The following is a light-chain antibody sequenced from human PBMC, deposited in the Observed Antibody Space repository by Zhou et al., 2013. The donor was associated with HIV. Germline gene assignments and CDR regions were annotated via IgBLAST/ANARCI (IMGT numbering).Light chain of an antibody. V-gene: IGKV1-27*01. CDR1: QGIGTY. CDR3: QKYDSAPRT. J-gene: IGKJ1*01. CDR2: AAS. Sequence: DVQMTQSPSSLSASIGDRATITCRASQGIGTYLAWYQQKPGKVPRLLIYAASTLQSGVPSRFSGSGSGTHFTLTINSLQPEDVATYYCQKYDSAPRTFGQGTTVQI.